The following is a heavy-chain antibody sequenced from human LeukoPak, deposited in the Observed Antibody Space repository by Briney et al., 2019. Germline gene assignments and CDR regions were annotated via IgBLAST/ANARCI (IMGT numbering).Heavy chain of an antibody. V-gene: IGHV3-9*01. D-gene: IGHD3-10*01. CDR2: ISWNSGSI. CDR3: AKDMGYGSGSPLDY. Sequence: PGRSLRLSCAASGFTFDDYAMHWVRQAPGKGLEWVSGISWNSGSIGYADSVKGRFTISRDNAKNSLYLQMNSLRAEDTALYHCAKDMGYGSGSPLDYWGQGTLVTVSS. J-gene: IGHJ4*02. CDR1: GFTFDDYA.